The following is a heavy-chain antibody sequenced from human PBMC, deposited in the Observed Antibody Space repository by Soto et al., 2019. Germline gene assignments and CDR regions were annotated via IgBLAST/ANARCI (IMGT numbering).Heavy chain of an antibody. J-gene: IGHJ4*02. CDR3: ARGRLYSSSPHFDY. V-gene: IGHV3-13*01. D-gene: IGHD6-6*01. CDR1: GFTFSSYD. CDR2: IGTAGDT. Sequence: VQLVESGGGLVQPGGSLRLSCAASGFTFSSYDMHWVRQATGKGLEWVSAIGTAGDTYYPGSVKGRFTISRENAKNSLYLQMNSLRAGDTAVYYCARGRLYSSSPHFDYWGQGTLVTVSS.